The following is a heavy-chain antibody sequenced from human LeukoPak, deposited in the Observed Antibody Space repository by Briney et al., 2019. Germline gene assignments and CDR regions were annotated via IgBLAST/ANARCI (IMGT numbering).Heavy chain of an antibody. J-gene: IGHJ6*03. CDR2: IRYDGSNK. CDR1: GFTFSSYG. Sequence: GGSLRLSCAASGFTFSSYGMHWVRQAPGKGLEWVAFIRYDGSNKYYADSVKGRFTISRDNSKNTLYLQMNSLRAEDTAVYYCAKAAVGDFYYYYYYMDVWGKGTTVTISS. V-gene: IGHV3-30*02. D-gene: IGHD4-17*01. CDR3: AKAAVGDFYYYYYYMDV.